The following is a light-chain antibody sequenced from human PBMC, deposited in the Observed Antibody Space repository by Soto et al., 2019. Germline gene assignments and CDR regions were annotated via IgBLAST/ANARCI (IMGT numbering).Light chain of an antibody. CDR1: NSAVGSYNL. J-gene: IGLJ1*01. Sequence: QSALTQPASVSGSPGQSITISCTGTNSAVGSYNLVSWYQQHPGKAPKVIIYEVSERPSGVSDRFSGSKSGNTASLMISGLQAEDEADYYCCSYAGSSTQSYVFGSGTKLTVL. CDR2: EVS. V-gene: IGLV2-23*02. CDR3: CSYAGSSTQSYV.